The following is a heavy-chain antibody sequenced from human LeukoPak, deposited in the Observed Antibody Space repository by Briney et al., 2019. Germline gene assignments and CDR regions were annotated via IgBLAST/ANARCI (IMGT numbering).Heavy chain of an antibody. V-gene: IGHV1-8*01. D-gene: IGHD3-3*01. CDR1: GYTFTSYD. J-gene: IGHJ6*03. CDR2: MNPNSGNT. Sequence: ASVKVSCKASGYTFTSYDINWVRQATGQGLEWMGWMNPNSGNTGYAQKFQGRVTITKNTSISTAYMELSSLRSEDTAVYYCARTYYDFWSGYYTFDYYYYMDVWGKGTTVTVSS. CDR3: ARTYYDFWSGYYTFDYYYYMDV.